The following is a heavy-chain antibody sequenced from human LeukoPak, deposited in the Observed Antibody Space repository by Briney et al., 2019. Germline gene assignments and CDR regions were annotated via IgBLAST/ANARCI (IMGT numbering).Heavy chain of an antibody. Sequence: SETLSLTCTVSGGSISSYYWSWIRQPAGKGLEWIGYIYYSGSTNYNPSLKSRVTISVDTSKNQFFLKLSSVTAADTAVYYCARGGCDSTSCYTRSWFDPWGQGTLVTVSS. CDR2: IYYSGST. J-gene: IGHJ5*02. CDR3: ARGGCDSTSCYTRSWFDP. V-gene: IGHV4-59*01. D-gene: IGHD2-2*02. CDR1: GGSISSYY.